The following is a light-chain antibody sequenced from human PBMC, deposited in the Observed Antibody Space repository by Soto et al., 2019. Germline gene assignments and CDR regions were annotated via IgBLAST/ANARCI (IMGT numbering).Light chain of an antibody. CDR2: DAS. J-gene: IGKJ1*01. Sequence: DIQLTQWASTLSASVGDRIGVTCRASETITNRLASYQQKPGKAPKVLIYDASNLESGVPSRFSGSRSGTEFILTISSLQPDDFATYYCQHYGGMWTFGQGTKVDIK. CDR3: QHYGGMWT. V-gene: IGKV1-5*01. CDR1: ETITNR.